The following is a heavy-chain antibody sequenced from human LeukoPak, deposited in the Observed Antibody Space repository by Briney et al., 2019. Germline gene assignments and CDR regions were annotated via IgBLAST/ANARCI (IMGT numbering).Heavy chain of an antibody. CDR3: ARGPIDPASYFDY. V-gene: IGHV3-11*01. J-gene: IGHJ4*02. D-gene: IGHD6-25*01. CDR2: ISSRGSTI. Sequence: PGGSLRLSCAASGFTFSDYYMSWIRQAPGKGLEWVSYISSRGSTIYYADSVKGRFTISRDNAKNSLYLQMNSLRAEDTAVYYCARGPIDPASYFDYWGQGTLVTVSS. CDR1: GFTFSDYY.